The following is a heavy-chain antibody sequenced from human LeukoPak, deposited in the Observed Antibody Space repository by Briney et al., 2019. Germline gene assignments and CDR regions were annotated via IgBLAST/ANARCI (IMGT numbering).Heavy chain of an antibody. Sequence: PSETLSLTCAVYSASFSDYSWSWIRQPPGKGLEWIGEINQSGSTNYNPSLKSRVTISVDTSKNQFSLKLSSVTAADTAMYYCTTSTLTLWGQGTLVTVSS. CDR3: TTSTLTL. V-gene: IGHV4-34*01. D-gene: IGHD4/OR15-4a*01. CDR2: INQSGST. J-gene: IGHJ4*02. CDR1: SASFSDYS.